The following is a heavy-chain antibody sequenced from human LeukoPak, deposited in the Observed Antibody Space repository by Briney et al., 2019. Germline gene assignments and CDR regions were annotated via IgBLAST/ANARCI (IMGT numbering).Heavy chain of an antibody. CDR3: AREGSSSWYFGWFDP. CDR1: GFTFSDYY. D-gene: IGHD6-13*01. V-gene: IGHV3-11*01. CDR2: ISSSGSTI. J-gene: IGHJ5*02. Sequence: PGGSLRLSCAASGFTFSDYYMSWIRQAPGKGLEWVSYISSSGSTIYYADSVKGRFTISRDNAKDSLYLQMNSLRAEDTAVYYCAREGSSSWYFGWFDPWGQGTLVTVSS.